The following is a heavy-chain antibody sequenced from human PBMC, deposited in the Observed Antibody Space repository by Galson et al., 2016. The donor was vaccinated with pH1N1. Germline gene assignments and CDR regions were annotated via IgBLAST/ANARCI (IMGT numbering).Heavy chain of an antibody. CDR2: IYSDGST. CDR1: AFSVRNNF. J-gene: IGHJ4*02. V-gene: IGHV3-53*01. Sequence: SLRLSCASYAFSVRNNFMTWVRQPPGKALEWVSTIYSDGSTNYGDFVKGRFTVSRDISESTVFLQLNSLRVDDTAVYYCARDKRRYFDSWGQGTLVTVSP. CDR3: ARDKRRYFDS.